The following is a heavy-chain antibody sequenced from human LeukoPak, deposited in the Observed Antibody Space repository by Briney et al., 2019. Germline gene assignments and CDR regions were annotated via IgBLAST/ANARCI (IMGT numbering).Heavy chain of an antibody. V-gene: IGHV4-59*01. J-gene: IGHJ4*02. D-gene: IGHD4-11*01. CDR2: IYSSGST. Sequence: SETLSLTCTVSGASISGYYWSWIRQPPGKGLEWIGYIYSSGSTNYNPSLKSRVTISIDTSKNQFSLKLSSVTAADTAVYYCAREGTTVTHFDYWGQGTLVTVSS. CDR1: GASISGYY. CDR3: AREGTTVTHFDY.